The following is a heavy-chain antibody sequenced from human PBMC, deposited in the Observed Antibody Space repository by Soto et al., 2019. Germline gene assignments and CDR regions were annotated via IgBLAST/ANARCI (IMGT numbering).Heavy chain of an antibody. CDR3: ASRYSGYDEVVSHFDY. CDR1: GFTFSSYS. J-gene: IGHJ4*02. D-gene: IGHD5-12*01. V-gene: IGHV3-48*01. CDR2: ISSSSSTI. Sequence: EVQLVESGGGLVQPGGSLRLSCAASGFTFSSYSMNWVRQAPGKGLEWVSYISSSSSTIYYADSVKGRFTISRDNAKNSLNLKMNSLRAEDTAVYYCASRYSGYDEVVSHFDYWGQGTLVTVSS.